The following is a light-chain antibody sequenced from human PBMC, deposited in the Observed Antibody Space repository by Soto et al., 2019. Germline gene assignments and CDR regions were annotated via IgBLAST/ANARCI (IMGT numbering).Light chain of an antibody. V-gene: IGLV2-14*01. CDR2: DVS. CDR3: SSYTCSSTYVV. J-gene: IGLJ2*01. CDR1: SSDVGGYNY. Sequence: QSALTQPASVSGSPGQSITISCTGTSSDVGGYNYVSWYQQHPGKAPKLMIYDVSNRPSGVSNRFSGSKSGNTASLTISGLQAEDEADYYCSSYTCSSTYVVFGGGTKVT.